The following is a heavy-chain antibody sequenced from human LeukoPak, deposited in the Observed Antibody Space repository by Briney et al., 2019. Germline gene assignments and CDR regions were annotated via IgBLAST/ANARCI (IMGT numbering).Heavy chain of an antibody. CDR2: FDSEDGET. D-gene: IGHD5-18*01. CDR3: ATVLDTAMVAPFDY. V-gene: IGHV1-24*01. J-gene: IGHJ4*02. CDR1: GYTLTELS. Sequence: ASVKVSCKVSGYTLTELSMHWVRQAPGKGLEWMGGFDSEDGETIYAQKFQGRVTMTEDTSTDTAYMELSSLRSEDAAVYYCATVLDTAMVAPFDYWGQGTLVTVSS.